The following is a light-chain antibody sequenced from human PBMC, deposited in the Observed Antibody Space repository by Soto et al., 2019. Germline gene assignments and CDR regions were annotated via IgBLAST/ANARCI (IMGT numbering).Light chain of an antibody. CDR3: SSYRGSSTLT. Sequence: QSVLTQPASVSGSPGQSITISCTGTSNDVGAYDYVSWYQQHPGKAPKLIIYEVTYRPSGVSNRFSGSQSGSTASLTISGLQAEDEADYYCSSYRGSSTLTFGGGTKVTVL. CDR2: EVT. J-gene: IGLJ2*01. V-gene: IGLV2-14*01. CDR1: SNDVGAYDY.